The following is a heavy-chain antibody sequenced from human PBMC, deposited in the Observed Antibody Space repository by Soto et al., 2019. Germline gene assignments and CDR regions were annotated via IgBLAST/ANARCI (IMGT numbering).Heavy chain of an antibody. CDR2: IIPIFGTA. CDR1: GGTFSSYA. V-gene: IGHV1-69*13. D-gene: IGHD3-22*01. CDR3: ASDYYDSSGYQDGDAFDI. Sequence: AASVKVSCKASGGTFSSYAISWVRQAPGQGLEWMGGIIPIFGTANYAQKFQGRVTITADESTSTAYMELSSLRSEDTAVYYCASDYYDSSGYQDGDAFDIWGQGTMVTVSS. J-gene: IGHJ3*02.